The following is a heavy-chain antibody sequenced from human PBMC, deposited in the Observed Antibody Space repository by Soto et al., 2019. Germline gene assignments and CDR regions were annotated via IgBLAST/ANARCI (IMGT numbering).Heavy chain of an antibody. CDR3: ARDRVDIVVVPAAIYYYYSGMDV. V-gene: IGHV3-21*01. D-gene: IGHD2-2*01. J-gene: IGHJ6*02. CDR1: GFTFSSYS. CDR2: ISSSSSYI. Sequence: GGSLRLSCAASGFTFSSYSMNWVRQAPGKRLEWVSSISSSSSYIYYADSVKGRFTISRDNAKNSLYLQMNSLRAEDTAVYYCARDRVDIVVVPAAIYYYYSGMDVWGQGTTVTVSS.